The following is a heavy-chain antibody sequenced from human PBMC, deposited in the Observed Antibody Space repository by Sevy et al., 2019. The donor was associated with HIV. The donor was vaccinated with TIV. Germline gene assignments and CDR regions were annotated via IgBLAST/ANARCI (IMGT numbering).Heavy chain of an antibody. CDR3: ARIAARPEWAFDY. V-gene: IGHV4-61*01. Sequence: SETLSLTCTVSGDSVSSDNYYWSWIRQPPGKGLEWIGYIYYSGSTNYNPSLKSRVTISVDTSKNQFSLKLSSVTAADTAVYHCARIAARPEWAFDYWGQGTLVTVSS. D-gene: IGHD6-6*01. CDR1: GDSVSSDNYY. CDR2: IYYSGST. J-gene: IGHJ4*02.